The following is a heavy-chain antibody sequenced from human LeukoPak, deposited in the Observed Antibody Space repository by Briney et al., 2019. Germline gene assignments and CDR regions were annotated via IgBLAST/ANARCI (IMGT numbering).Heavy chain of an antibody. CDR3: ATRRNSSGWDYWFDP. Sequence: ASVKVSCKASGGTFSSYAISWVRQAPGQGLEWMGGIIPIFGTANYAQKFQGRVTITADKSTSTAYMELSSLRSEDTAVYYCATRRNSSGWDYWFDPWGQGTLVTVSS. V-gene: IGHV1-69*06. J-gene: IGHJ5*02. D-gene: IGHD6-19*01. CDR2: IIPIFGTA. CDR1: GGTFSSYA.